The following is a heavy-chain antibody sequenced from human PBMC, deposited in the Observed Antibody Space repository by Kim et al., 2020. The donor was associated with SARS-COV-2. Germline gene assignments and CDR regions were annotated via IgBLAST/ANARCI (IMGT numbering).Heavy chain of an antibody. D-gene: IGHD6-19*01. Sequence: DYAVSVKSRITITPDTSKNQFSLQLNSVTPEDTAVYYCARVGYSSLAFDYWGQGTLVTVSS. CDR3: ARVGYSSLAFDY. V-gene: IGHV6-1*01. J-gene: IGHJ4*02.